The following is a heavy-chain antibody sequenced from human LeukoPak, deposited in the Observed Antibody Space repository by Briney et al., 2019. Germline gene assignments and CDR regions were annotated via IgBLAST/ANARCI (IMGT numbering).Heavy chain of an antibody. CDR1: GFTFSSYW. CDR3: AKGVGYCSGGSCQQFDY. J-gene: IGHJ4*02. CDR2: IKQDGSEK. D-gene: IGHD2-15*01. Sequence: GGSLRLSCAASGFTFSSYWMSWVRQAPGKGLEWVANIKQDGSEKYYVDSVEGRFTISRDNAKNSLYLQMNSLRAEDTAVYYCAKGVGYCSGGSCQQFDYWGQGTLVTVSS. V-gene: IGHV3-7*03.